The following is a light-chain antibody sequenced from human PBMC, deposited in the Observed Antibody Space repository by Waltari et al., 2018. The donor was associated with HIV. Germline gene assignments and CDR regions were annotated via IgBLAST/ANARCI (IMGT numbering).Light chain of an antibody. V-gene: IGLV1-51*01. CDR3: GTWDSSLNAGV. CDR1: SSNLANNY. Sequence: QSMLTQPPSVSAAPGQKVTISCSGSSSNLANNYVSWYQHLPGEAPKLVIYDKSTRPAGIPDRFSGSKSGASATLVITGLQTGDEGDYYCGTWDSSLNAGVFGGGTKLTVL. J-gene: IGLJ3*02. CDR2: DKS.